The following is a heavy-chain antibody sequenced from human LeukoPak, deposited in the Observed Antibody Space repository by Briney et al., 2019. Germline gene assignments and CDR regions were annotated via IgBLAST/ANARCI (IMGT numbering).Heavy chain of an antibody. CDR1: GYTLTELS. J-gene: IGHJ4*02. Sequence: ASVKVSCKVSGYTLTELSMHWVRQAPGKGLEWMGGFDPEDGETIYAQKFQGRVTMTEDTSTDTAYMEQSSLRSEDTAVYYCATEHCSSTSCYTNYWGQGTLVSVSS. CDR3: ATEHCSSTSCYTNY. V-gene: IGHV1-24*01. CDR2: FDPEDGET. D-gene: IGHD2-2*02.